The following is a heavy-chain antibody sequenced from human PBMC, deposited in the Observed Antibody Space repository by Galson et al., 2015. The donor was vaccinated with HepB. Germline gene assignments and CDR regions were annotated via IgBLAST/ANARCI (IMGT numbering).Heavy chain of an antibody. CDR3: ARLDPLSSGWYFLAGAFDI. CDR2: IYPGDSDT. J-gene: IGHJ3*02. Sequence: QSGAEVKKPGESLKISCKGSGYSFTSYWIGWVRQMPGKGLELMGIIYPGDSDTRYSPSFQGQVTISADKSISTAYLQWSSLKASDTAMYYCARLDPLSSGWYFLAGAFDIWGQGTMVTVSS. D-gene: IGHD6-19*01. CDR1: GYSFTSYW. V-gene: IGHV5-51*03.